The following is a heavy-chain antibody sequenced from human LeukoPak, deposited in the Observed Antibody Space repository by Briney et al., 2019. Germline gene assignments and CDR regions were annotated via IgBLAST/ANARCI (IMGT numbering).Heavy chain of an antibody. Sequence: GASVKVSCKASGGTFSNYAISWVRQAPGQGLEWMGGIIPIFGTANYAQKFQGRVTITTDESTSTAYMELSSLRSEDTAVYYCARGPAAHLYYYYYMDVWGKGTTVTVSS. CDR3: ARGPAAHLYYYYYMDV. CDR1: GGTFSNYA. V-gene: IGHV1-69*05. J-gene: IGHJ6*03. CDR2: IIPIFGTA. D-gene: IGHD2-2*01.